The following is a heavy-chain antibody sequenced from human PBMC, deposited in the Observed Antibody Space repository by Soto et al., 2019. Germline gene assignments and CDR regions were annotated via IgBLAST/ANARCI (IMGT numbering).Heavy chain of an antibody. Sequence: SVKVSCKASGYTFTSYDINWVRQATGQGLEWMGGIIPIFGTANYAQKFQGRVTITADESTSTAYMELSSLRSEDTAVYYCATPYDKSTGGAFDIWG. D-gene: IGHD1-1*01. CDR1: GYTFTSYD. CDR3: ATPYDKSTGGAFDI. V-gene: IGHV1-69*13. J-gene: IGHJ3*02. CDR2: IIPIFGTA.